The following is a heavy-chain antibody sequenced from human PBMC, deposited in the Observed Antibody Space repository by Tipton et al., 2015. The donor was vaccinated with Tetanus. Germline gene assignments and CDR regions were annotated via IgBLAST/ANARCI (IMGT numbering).Heavy chain of an antibody. CDR3: ARLSQSLYDTLTQRWFDP. J-gene: IGHJ5*02. CDR2: ISAYNGNT. D-gene: IGHD3-16*02. V-gene: IGHV1-18*04. CDR1: GYTFTSYG. Sequence: QMQLVQSGAEVKKPGASVKVSCKASGYTFTSYGISWVRQAPGQGLEWMGWISAYNGNTNYAQKLQGRVTMTTDTSTSTAYMELRSLRSDDTAVYYCARLSQSLYDTLTQRWFDPWGQGTLVTVSS.